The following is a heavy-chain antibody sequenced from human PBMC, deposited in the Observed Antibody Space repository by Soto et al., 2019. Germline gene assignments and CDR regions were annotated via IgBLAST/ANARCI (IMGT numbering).Heavy chain of an antibody. CDR3: ARRYGYSFDY. Sequence: QVQLQESGPGLVKPSETLSLTCTVSGGSISSYYWSWIRQPPGKGLESIGYIYYSGSTNYNSSLKSRVTISVDTSKNQFSLKLSSVTAADTAVYYCARRYGYSFDYWGQGTLVTVSS. CDR1: GGSISSYY. V-gene: IGHV4-59*08. J-gene: IGHJ4*02. CDR2: IYYSGST. D-gene: IGHD1-1*01.